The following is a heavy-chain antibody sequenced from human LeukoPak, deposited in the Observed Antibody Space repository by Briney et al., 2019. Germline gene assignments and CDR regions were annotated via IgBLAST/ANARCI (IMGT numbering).Heavy chain of an antibody. CDR2: IIPILGIA. D-gene: IGHD2-15*01. J-gene: IGHJ5*02. CDR3: ARRDCSGGSCYRFRLNWFDP. CDR1: GGTFSSYA. V-gene: IGHV1-69*04. Sequence: ASVKVSCKASGGTFSSYAISWVRQAPGQGLEWMGRIIPILGIANYAQKFQGRVTITADKSTSTAYMELSSLRSEGTAVYYCARRDCSGGSCYRFRLNWFDPWGQGTLVTVSS.